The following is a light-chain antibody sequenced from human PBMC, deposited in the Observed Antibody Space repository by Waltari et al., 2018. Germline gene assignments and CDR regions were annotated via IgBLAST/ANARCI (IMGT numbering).Light chain of an antibody. CDR1: QSLSNS. Sequence: DVQMTQSPSTLSASVGDRVTITCRASQSLSNSLAWYQQKPGKAPKLLIYKASSLESGVPSRFSGSGSGTEFTLTSSSLQPDDFATYYCQQYNNYRTFGQGTKVEIK. J-gene: IGKJ1*01. V-gene: IGKV1-5*03. CDR2: KAS. CDR3: QQYNNYRT.